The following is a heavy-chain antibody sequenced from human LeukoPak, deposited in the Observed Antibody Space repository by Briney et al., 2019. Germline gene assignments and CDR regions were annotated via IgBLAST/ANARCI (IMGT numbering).Heavy chain of an antibody. Sequence: SETLTLTCTASGCSISSHYWSWIRQPPGKGLEWIGYIYYSGSTNYNPSLKSRVSISVDTSKNQFSLKLSSVTAADTAVYYCARYRSSVTDFYYWGQGTLVTVSS. J-gene: IGHJ4*02. D-gene: IGHD6-6*01. CDR3: ARYRSSVTDFYY. CDR1: GCSISSHY. CDR2: IYYSGST. V-gene: IGHV4-59*11.